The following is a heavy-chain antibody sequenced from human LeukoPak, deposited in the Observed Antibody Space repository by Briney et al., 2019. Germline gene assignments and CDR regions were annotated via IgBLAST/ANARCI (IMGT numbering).Heavy chain of an antibody. Sequence: SGPTLVNPTQTLTLTCTFSRFSLSTSGMCVSWIRQPPGKALEWLARIDWDDDKYYSTSLKTRLTISKDTSKNQVVLTMTNMDPVDTATYYCARIRVGAKQAFDIWGQGTMVTVSS. D-gene: IGHD1-26*01. J-gene: IGHJ3*02. CDR2: IDWDDDK. V-gene: IGHV2-70*11. CDR3: ARIRVGAKQAFDI. CDR1: RFSLSTSGMC.